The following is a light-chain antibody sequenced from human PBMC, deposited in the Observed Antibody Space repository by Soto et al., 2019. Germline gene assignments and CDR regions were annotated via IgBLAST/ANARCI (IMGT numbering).Light chain of an antibody. Sequence: QSVLTQPPSVSGSPGQSVSISCTGTSSDVGSNNRVSWYQQPPGTAPKLMIYGVSNRPSGVPDRFSGSKSGNTASLTISGLQAEDEADYYCSSHSCSSTFVFGTGTKVTVL. CDR2: GVS. J-gene: IGLJ1*01. CDR3: SSHSCSSTFV. CDR1: SSDVGSNNR. V-gene: IGLV2-18*02.